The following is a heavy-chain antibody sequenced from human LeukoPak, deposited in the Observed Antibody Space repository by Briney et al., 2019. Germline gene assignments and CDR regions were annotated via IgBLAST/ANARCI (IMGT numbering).Heavy chain of an antibody. V-gene: IGHV3-23*01. CDR1: GFTFSSYA. CDR3: AREDFRDHTTGFDS. D-gene: IGHD1-1*01. CDR2: ISGSGGT. Sequence: GGSLRLSCAASGFTFSSYAVSWVRQAPGRGLEWVSAISGSGGTYYIPSVKGRFIVSRDNSRNTLYLQLNSLRAEDTAIYYCAREDFRDHTTGFDSWGQGTLVTVSS. J-gene: IGHJ5*01.